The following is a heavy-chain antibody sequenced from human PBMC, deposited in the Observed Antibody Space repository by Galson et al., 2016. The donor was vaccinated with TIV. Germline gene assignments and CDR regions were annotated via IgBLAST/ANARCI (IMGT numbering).Heavy chain of an antibody. V-gene: IGHV3-30*04. D-gene: IGHD3-16*01. Sequence: SLRLSCAGSGFTFSDYVLNWVRQAPGKGLQWVAFLSSDGSRKYVADSVKGRFTISRDNSENTLYLQMNNLRPDDTAAYFCAKENDFDSWGQGTLVTFSS. CDR1: GFTFSDYV. J-gene: IGHJ5*01. CDR3: AKENDFDS. CDR2: LSSDGSRK.